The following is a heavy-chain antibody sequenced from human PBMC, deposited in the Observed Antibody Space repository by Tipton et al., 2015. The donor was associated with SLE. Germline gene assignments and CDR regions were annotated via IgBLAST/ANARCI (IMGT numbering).Heavy chain of an antibody. D-gene: IGHD3-22*01. CDR3: AIPTKFPYDSSAAHAFDI. CDR1: GYTFTSYY. V-gene: IGHV1-46*01. J-gene: IGHJ3*02. Sequence: QVQLVQSGAEVKKPGASVKVSCKASGYTFTSYYMHWVRQAPGQGLEWMGIINPSGGSTSYAQKFQGRVTMTRDTSTSTVYMELSSLRSEDTAVYYCAIPTKFPYDSSAAHAFDIWGQGTMVTVSS. CDR2: INPSGGST.